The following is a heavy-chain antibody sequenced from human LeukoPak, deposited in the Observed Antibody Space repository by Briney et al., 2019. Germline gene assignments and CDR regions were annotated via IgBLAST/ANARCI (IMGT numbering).Heavy chain of an antibody. CDR1: GFTVSSNY. D-gene: IGHD2/OR15-2a*01. V-gene: IGHV3-53*01. J-gene: IGHJ5*02. CDR3: ARSLLLSWFDP. Sequence: PGGSLRLSCAASGFTVSSNYMSWVRQAPGKGLEWVSVIYSGGSTYHADSVKGRFTISRDNSKNTLYLQMNSLRAEDTAVYYCARSLLLSWFDPWGQGTLVTVSS. CDR2: IYSGGST.